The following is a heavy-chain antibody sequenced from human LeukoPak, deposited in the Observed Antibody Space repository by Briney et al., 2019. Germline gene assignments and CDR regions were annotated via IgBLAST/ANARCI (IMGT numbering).Heavy chain of an antibody. Sequence: GGSLSLSCEASGFTFSSYAMHWVRQAPGKGLEWVAVISYDGSNKYYADSVGGRFTISRDNSKDILYLQMNSLKVEDTATYYCGKEGGAWGQGTKVTVSS. CDR2: ISYDGSNK. J-gene: IGHJ5*02. CDR1: GFTFSSYA. V-gene: IGHV3-30-3*01. CDR3: GKEGGA. D-gene: IGHD3-16*01.